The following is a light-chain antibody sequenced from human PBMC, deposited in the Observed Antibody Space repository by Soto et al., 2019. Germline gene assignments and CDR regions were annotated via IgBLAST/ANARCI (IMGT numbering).Light chain of an antibody. V-gene: IGKV3-15*01. Sequence: EIVMTQSPATLSVSPGERATLSCRASQSVANNVAWYQQSPGQAPRLLMYGTSTRATGIPARFSGSGSGTEFTLTISSLQSEDFAVYYCQQHNNWPPWTFGQGTKVEIK. CDR3: QQHNNWPPWT. CDR1: QSVANN. CDR2: GTS. J-gene: IGKJ1*01.